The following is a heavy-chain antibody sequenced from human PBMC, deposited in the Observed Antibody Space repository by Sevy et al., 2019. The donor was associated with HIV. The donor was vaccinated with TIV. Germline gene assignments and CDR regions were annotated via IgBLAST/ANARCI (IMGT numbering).Heavy chain of an antibody. D-gene: IGHD2-2*02. CDR2: ISSRGSTI. Sequence: GGSLRLSCAASGFTFSDYYMSWIRQAPGKGLGWVSYISSRGSTIYYADSVKGRFTISRDNAKNSLYLQMNSLRAEDTAVYYCARDLFPNTGDNWFDPWGQGTLVTVSS. CDR1: GFTFSDYY. J-gene: IGHJ5*02. V-gene: IGHV3-11*01. CDR3: ARDLFPNTGDNWFDP.